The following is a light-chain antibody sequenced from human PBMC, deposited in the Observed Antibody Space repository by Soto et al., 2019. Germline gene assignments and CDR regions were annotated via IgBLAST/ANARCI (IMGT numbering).Light chain of an antibody. Sequence: EIVLTQSPGTLSLSPGERATLSCRASQSVSSSYLAWYQQKPGQAPRLLVYGASSRATGISDRLSGRGSGTDFTLTISRLEPEDFAVYYCQQYGSSPQTFGPGTKVDIK. J-gene: IGKJ3*01. CDR3: QQYGSSPQT. CDR1: QSVSSSY. CDR2: GAS. V-gene: IGKV3-20*01.